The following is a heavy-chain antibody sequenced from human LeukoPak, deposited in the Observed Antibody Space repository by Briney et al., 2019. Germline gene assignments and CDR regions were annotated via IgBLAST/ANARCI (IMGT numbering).Heavy chain of an antibody. J-gene: IGHJ4*02. D-gene: IGHD1-26*01. CDR3: ARDRAGGNYLLDY. CDR2: IYTSGST. V-gene: IGHV4-61*02. CDR1: GGSIIGGSYY. Sequence: SETLSLTCTVSGGSIIGGSYYWSWIRQPAGKGLEWIGRIYTSGSTNYNPSLKSRVTISLNTSKNQFSLKLSSVTAADTAVYYCARDRAGGNYLLDYWGQGTLVTVSS.